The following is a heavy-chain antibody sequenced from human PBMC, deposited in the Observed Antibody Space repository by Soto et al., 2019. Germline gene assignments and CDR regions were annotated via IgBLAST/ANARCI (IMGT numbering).Heavy chain of an antibody. Sequence: QVQLLQSGAEVKKPGASVKVSCKASVYTFTSYEIRWVGRAPGQGLERMGLMSTSNGNTNYAQELQGRVPMTTDTSKSTANMELRSLRPDDTAVYFCARDRNWVAPWGQGTLVTVS. CDR3: ARDRNWVAP. J-gene: IGHJ5*02. CDR2: MSTSNGNT. CDR1: VYTFTSYE. V-gene: IGHV1-18*01.